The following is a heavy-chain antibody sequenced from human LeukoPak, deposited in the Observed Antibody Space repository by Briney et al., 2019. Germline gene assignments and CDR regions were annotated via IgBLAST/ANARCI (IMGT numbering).Heavy chain of an antibody. CDR1: GFTFSSYG. V-gene: IGHV3-30*03. Sequence: GGSLRLSCAASGFTFSSYGMHWVRQAPGKGLEWVAVISYDGSNKYYADSVKGRFTISRDNSKNTLYLQMNSLRVEDTAVYYCASDYPLYFYYTDVWGKGTTVTVSS. CDR2: ISYDGSNK. J-gene: IGHJ6*03. CDR3: ASDYPLYFYYTDV.